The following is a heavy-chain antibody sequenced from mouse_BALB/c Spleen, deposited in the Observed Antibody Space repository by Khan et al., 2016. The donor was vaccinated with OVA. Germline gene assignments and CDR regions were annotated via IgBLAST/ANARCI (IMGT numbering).Heavy chain of an antibody. Sequence: QVQLKQSGPGLVQPSQSLSITCTVSGFSLTTYGVHWIRQSPGKGLEWLGVIWSGGSTDYNAAFISRLSISKDNSKSQVFFKMNSLQANDTAIYYCARNYDYDEGLAYWGQGTLVTVSA. CDR3: ARNYDYDEGLAY. CDR2: IWSGGST. J-gene: IGHJ3*01. D-gene: IGHD2-4*01. V-gene: IGHV2-2*02. CDR1: GFSLTTYG.